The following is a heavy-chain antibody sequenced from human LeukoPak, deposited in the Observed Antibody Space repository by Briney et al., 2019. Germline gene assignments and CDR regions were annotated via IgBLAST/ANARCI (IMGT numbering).Heavy chain of an antibody. J-gene: IGHJ4*02. Sequence: PGGSLRLSCAASGFTFSNYAMSWVRQAPGKGLEWVSAITGSGGTTYYADSAKGRFTISRDNAKNSLYLQMNSLRAEDTAVYYCARVYYYDSSGYAIDYWGQGTLVTVSS. V-gene: IGHV3-23*01. CDR1: GFTFSNYA. D-gene: IGHD3-22*01. CDR2: ITGSGGTT. CDR3: ARVYYYDSSGYAIDY.